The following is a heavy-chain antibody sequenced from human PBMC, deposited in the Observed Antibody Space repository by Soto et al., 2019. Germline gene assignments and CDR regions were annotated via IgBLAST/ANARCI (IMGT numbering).Heavy chain of an antibody. J-gene: IGHJ4*02. V-gene: IGHV3-30*18. CDR2: ISYDGNTE. CDR1: GFIFRNYG. Sequence: QVQLVESGGGVVQPGRSLRLSCAASGFIFRNYGMHWVRQAPGKGLEWVAVISYDGNTEYYEDSVKGRFTVSRDNSTNTLYLQMNSLRVEDTALYYCAKRGGTHWYTIDYWGQGTLVTVSS. D-gene: IGHD3-10*01. CDR3: AKRGGTHWYTIDY.